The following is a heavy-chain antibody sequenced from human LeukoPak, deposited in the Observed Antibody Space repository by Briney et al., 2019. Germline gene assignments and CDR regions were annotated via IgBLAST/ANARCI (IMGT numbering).Heavy chain of an antibody. CDR3: AKDSIKRWLPNGVYDY. D-gene: IGHD5-24*01. CDR1: GFTFDDYA. Sequence: QPGGSLRLSCAASGFTFDDYAMHWVRQAPGKGLEWVSGISWNSGSIGYADSVKGRFTISRDNAKNSLYLQMNSLRAEDTALYYCAKDSIKRWLPNGVYDYWGQGTLVTVSS. J-gene: IGHJ4*02. V-gene: IGHV3-9*01. CDR2: ISWNSGSI.